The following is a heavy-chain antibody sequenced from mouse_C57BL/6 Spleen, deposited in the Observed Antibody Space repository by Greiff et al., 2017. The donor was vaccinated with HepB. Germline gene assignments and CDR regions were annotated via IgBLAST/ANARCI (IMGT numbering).Heavy chain of an antibody. V-gene: IGHV1-64*01. J-gene: IGHJ4*01. Sequence: QVQLQQPGAELVKPGASVKLSCKASGYTFTSYWMHWVKQRPGQGLEWIGMIHPNSGSTNYNEKFKSKATLTVDKSSSTAYMQFSSLTSEDSAVYYCARGGIREAMDYWGQGTSVTVSS. D-gene: IGHD5-2*01. CDR1: GYTFTSYW. CDR3: ARGGIREAMDY. CDR2: IHPNSGST.